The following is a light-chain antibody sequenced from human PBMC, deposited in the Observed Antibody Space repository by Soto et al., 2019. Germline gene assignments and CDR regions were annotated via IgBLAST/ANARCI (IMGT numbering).Light chain of an antibody. V-gene: IGLV2-8*01. CDR3: SSFSSSGTGV. CDR2: GVT. J-gene: IGLJ3*02. CDR1: GSDIGAYNF. Sequence: QSVLAQPPSASGSPGQSVTISCTGSGSDIGAYNFVSWYQQHPGKAPKLMIFGVTERPSGVPDRFSGSKSGNTASLTVSGLQADDEAVYYCSSFSSSGTGVFGGGTKVTVL.